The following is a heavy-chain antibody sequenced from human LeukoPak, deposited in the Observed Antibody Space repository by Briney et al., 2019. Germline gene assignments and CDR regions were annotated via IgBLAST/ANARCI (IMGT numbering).Heavy chain of an antibody. CDR1: GFTFDDYA. J-gene: IGHJ6*02. D-gene: IGHD6-19*01. V-gene: IGHV3-9*01. Sequence: GGSLRLSCAASGFTFDDYAMHWVRQAPGKGLEWVSGISWNSGSIGYADSVKGRLTISRDNAKNSLYLQMNSLRAEDTALYYCAKDITSSGWGYYYYGMDVWGQGTTVTVSS. CDR3: AKDITSSGWGYYYYGMDV. CDR2: ISWNSGSI.